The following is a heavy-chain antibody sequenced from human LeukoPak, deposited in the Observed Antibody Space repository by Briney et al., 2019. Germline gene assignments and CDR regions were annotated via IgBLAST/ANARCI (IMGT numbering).Heavy chain of an antibody. CDR2: ISAGGATI. Sequence: GGSLRLSCAASGFSFSTYAMSWVRQAPGKGLEWVSAISAGGATIYYADSVKGRFTVSRDNSKNTLYLHMNSLRAEDTAIYCCAKDSGGTYFYYYYYMDVWGKGTTVTVSS. CDR3: AKDSGGTYFYYYYYMDV. V-gene: IGHV3-23*01. J-gene: IGHJ6*03. CDR1: GFSFSTYA. D-gene: IGHD1-26*01.